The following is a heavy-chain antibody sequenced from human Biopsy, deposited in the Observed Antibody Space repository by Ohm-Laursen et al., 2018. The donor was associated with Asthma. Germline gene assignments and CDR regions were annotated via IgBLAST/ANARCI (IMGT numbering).Heavy chain of an antibody. Sequence: TLSLTCSLSSGSGGYMRSGNYYWGWIRQPPGKGLEWIGRIYYSGTTYYNPSLESRVAVSADTSKNQVSLKLTSVTAADTAVYYCVRGSSSWHHGPFHYYYGLDVWGQGTTATVSS. CDR3: VRGSSSWHHGPFHYYYGLDV. D-gene: IGHD6-13*01. J-gene: IGHJ6*02. CDR1: SGSGGYMRSGNYY. V-gene: IGHV4-39*01. CDR2: IYYSGTT.